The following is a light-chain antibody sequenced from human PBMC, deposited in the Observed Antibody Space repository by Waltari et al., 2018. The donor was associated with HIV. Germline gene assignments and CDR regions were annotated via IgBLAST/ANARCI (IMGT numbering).Light chain of an antibody. Sequence: QSALTQPRSVSGSPGQSVTISCPGTSRDVGCYNDASWYQQHPGKAPKLMIYDVSKRPSGVPDRFSGSKSGNTASLTISGLQAEDEADYYCCSYAGSLFGGGTKLTVL. CDR3: CSYAGSL. CDR1: SRDVGCYND. J-gene: IGLJ2*01. CDR2: DVS. V-gene: IGLV2-11*01.